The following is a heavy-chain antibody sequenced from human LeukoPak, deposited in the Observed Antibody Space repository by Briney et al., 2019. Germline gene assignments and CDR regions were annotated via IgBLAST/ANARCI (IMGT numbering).Heavy chain of an antibody. D-gene: IGHD4-17*01. CDR1: AFTFSNYW. CDR3: ARALSTVTTLD. Sequence: GGSLRLSCAASAFTFSNYWMHWVRQAPGKGLVWVSRINGDGSNTNYADSVKGRFTISRDNAKNTLYLQMNSLRAEDTAVYYCARALSTVTTLDWGRGTLVTVSS. J-gene: IGHJ4*02. V-gene: IGHV3-74*01. CDR2: INGDGSNT.